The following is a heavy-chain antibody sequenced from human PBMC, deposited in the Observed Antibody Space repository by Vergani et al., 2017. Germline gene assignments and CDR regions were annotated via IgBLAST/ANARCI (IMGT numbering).Heavy chain of an antibody. CDR1: GYTFTDYY. V-gene: IGHV1-69-2*01. J-gene: IGHJ4*02. D-gene: IGHD3-10*01. CDR2: VDPADGET. Sequence: EVQLILSGAEVKKPGTTVKISCKVSGYTFTDYYIHWVQQAPGKGLEWMGLVDPADGETIYAEKYQGRVTISADTSMDTAYMELSSLRSEDTAVYYCATPKRVRFGALGYWGQGTLVTVSS. CDR3: ATPKRVRFGALGY.